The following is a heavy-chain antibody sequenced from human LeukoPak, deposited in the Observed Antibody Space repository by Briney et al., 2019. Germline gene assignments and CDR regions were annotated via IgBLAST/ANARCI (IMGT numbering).Heavy chain of an antibody. CDR1: GGSISSGGYY. CDR2: IYYSGST. D-gene: IGHD6-6*01. J-gene: IGHJ4*02. CDR3: ARALMYSSSAIDY. V-gene: IGHV4-31*02. Sequence: SETLSLTCTVSGGSISSGGYYWSWIRQHPRKGLEWIGYIYYSGSTYYNPSLKSRVTISVDTSKNQFSLKLSSVTAADTAVYYCARALMYSSSAIDYWGQGTLVTVSS.